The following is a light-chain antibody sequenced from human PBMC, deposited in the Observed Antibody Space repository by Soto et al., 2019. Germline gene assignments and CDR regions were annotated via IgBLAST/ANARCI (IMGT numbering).Light chain of an antibody. Sequence: EIVMTQSPATLFVTRGGRSTLSCRASQSVSILLAWSQPKPGQAPRLLSHGATTRATGIPARFSGSGSGTECTRTSSSLQSEDVAVYYCQQYNNWPRTFGQGTKVETK. CDR2: GAT. CDR1: QSVSIL. J-gene: IGKJ1*01. V-gene: IGKV3-15*01. CDR3: QQYNNWPRT.